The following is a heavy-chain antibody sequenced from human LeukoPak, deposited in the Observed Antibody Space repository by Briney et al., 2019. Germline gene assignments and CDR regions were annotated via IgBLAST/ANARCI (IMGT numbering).Heavy chain of an antibody. V-gene: IGHV1-69*13. Sequence: EASVKVSCKASGGTFSSYAISWVRQAPGQGLEWMGGIIPIFGTANYAQKFQGRVTFTADESTSTAYMELSSLRSEDTAVYYCARGYYGSGSYYNTTNWFDPWGQGTLVTVSS. CDR1: GGTFSSYA. CDR3: ARGYYGSGSYYNTTNWFDP. CDR2: IIPIFGTA. D-gene: IGHD3-10*01. J-gene: IGHJ5*02.